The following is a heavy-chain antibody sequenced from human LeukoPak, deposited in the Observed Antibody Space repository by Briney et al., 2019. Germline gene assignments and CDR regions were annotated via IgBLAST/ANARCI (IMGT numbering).Heavy chain of an antibody. Sequence: GGSLRLSCAVSGLAFSSSWMDWVRQAPGKGLEWVASINPDGNKKYSADSVKGRFTISRDNAENSLHLQMNSLRVEDTAFYYCARDLAYSRLDYWGQGMLVTVSS. CDR2: INPDGNKK. CDR3: ARDLAYSRLDY. J-gene: IGHJ4*02. CDR1: GLAFSSSW. V-gene: IGHV3-7*01. D-gene: IGHD5-18*01.